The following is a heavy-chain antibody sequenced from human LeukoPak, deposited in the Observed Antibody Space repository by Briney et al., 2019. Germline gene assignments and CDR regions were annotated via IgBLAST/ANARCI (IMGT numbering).Heavy chain of an antibody. D-gene: IGHD4-11*01. V-gene: IGHV4-31*03. CDR3: ARGDYPDAEHYFDY. CDR1: GGSISSGGYY. CDR2: IYYSGST. Sequence: PSETLSLTCTVSGGSISSGGYYWSWIRQHPGKGLEWIGYIYYSGSTYYNPSLKSRVTISVDTSKNQFSLKLSSVTAADTAVYYCARGDYPDAEHYFDYWGQGTLVTVSS. J-gene: IGHJ4*02.